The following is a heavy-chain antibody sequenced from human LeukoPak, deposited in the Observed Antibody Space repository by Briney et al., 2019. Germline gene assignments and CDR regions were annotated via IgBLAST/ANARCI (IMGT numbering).Heavy chain of an antibody. CDR3: AKSGSSVFWS. J-gene: IGHJ5*02. CDR1: GFTFTNHW. CDR2: IKEDGSEK. V-gene: IGHV3-7*03. Sequence: GGSLRLSCAASGFTFTNHWMSWVRQAPGKGLEWVANIKEDGSEKYYVDSVKGRFTVSRDNVKNSLFLQMNSLRVDDTAVYYCAKSGSSVFWSWGQGTLDTVSS. D-gene: IGHD3-3*02.